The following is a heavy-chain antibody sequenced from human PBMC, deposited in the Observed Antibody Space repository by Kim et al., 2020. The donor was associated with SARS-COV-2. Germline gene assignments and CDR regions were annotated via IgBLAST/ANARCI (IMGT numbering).Heavy chain of an antibody. CDR3: ARANPGEYYDFWSGYYTGPXXYYYYXXX. CDR2: INPSGGST. J-gene: IGHJ6*03. Sequence: ASVKVSCKASGYTFTSYYMHWVRQAPGQGLEWMGIINPSGGSTSYAQKFQGRVTMXXXTSTSTVYMGLSSXRSEDTAVYYCARANPGEYYDFWSGYYTGPXXYYYYXXXWGKGTXVTVSS. V-gene: IGHV1-46*01. D-gene: IGHD3-3*01. CDR1: GYTFTSYY.